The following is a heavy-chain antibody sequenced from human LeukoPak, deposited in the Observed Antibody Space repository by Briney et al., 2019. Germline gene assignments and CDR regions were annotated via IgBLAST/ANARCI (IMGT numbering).Heavy chain of an antibody. CDR1: GYTFTDYY. CDR2: ISAYNGNT. V-gene: IGHV1-18*04. CDR3: ARRGSYFSDYFDY. D-gene: IGHD1-26*01. Sequence: ASVRVSCKTSGYTFTDYYIHWVRQAPGQGLEWMGWISAYNGNTNYAQKLQGRVTMTTDTSTSTAYMELRSPRSDDTAVYYCARRGSYFSDYFDYWGQGTLVTVSS. J-gene: IGHJ4*02.